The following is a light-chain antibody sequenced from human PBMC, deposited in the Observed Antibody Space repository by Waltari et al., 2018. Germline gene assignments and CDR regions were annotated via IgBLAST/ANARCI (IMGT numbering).Light chain of an antibody. J-gene: IGKJ4*01. V-gene: IGKV3D-11*01. Sequence: EIVLTQSPGTLSLSPGERATLSCGASEDIKHYLAWYQQKGGQPPRLLIFDASNRATGTPARFSGSGSGTDFNLTISALEPEDSAVYYCQQRVTWLLTFGGGTKVEI. CDR1: EDIKHY. CDR3: QQRVTWLLT. CDR2: DAS.